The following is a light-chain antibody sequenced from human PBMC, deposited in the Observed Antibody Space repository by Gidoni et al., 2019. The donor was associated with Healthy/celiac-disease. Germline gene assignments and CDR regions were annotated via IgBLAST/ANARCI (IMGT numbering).Light chain of an antibody. J-gene: IGKJ1*01. CDR2: KAS. CDR3: QQYNSYSPRT. CDR1: QSISSW. V-gene: IGKV1-5*03. Sequence: DIQMTQSPSTLSASVGDRVTITCRASQSISSWLAGYQQKPGKAPKLLIYKASSLESWVPSRFSGSGSGTEFTLTISSLQPDDFATYYCQQYNSYSPRTFGQGTKVEIK.